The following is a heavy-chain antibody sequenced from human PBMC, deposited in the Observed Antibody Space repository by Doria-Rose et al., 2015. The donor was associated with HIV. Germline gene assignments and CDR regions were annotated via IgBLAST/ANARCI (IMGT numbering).Heavy chain of an antibody. CDR3: ARIKSSRWYHKYSFDF. CDR2: IFSDDTR. Sequence: QVQLVQSGPVLVKPTETLTLTCTVSGVSLSSPGMGVSWIRQPPGKALEWLANIFSDDTRSYKTALKSRLTISRVTSKSQVVLTMTDMDPVDTATYYCARIKSSRWYHKYSFDFWGKGTLVIVSA. J-gene: IGHJ4*02. V-gene: IGHV2-26*01. D-gene: IGHD6-13*01. CDR1: GVSLSSPGMG.